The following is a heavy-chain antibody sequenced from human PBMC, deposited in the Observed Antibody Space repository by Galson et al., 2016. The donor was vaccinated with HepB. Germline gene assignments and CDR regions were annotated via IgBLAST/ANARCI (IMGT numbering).Heavy chain of an antibody. CDR3: AKDPRIVVVPYHGMDV. CDR2: ISGSGGGT. Sequence: SLRLSCAASGFTFSSYAMSWVRQAPGKGLEWISAISGSGGGTYYADSVKGRFTISRDNSKNTLYLQMNSLRAEDTALYYCAKDPRIVVVPYHGMDVWGQGTTVTVSS. J-gene: IGHJ6*02. CDR1: GFTFSSYA. V-gene: IGHV3-23*01. D-gene: IGHD2-2*01.